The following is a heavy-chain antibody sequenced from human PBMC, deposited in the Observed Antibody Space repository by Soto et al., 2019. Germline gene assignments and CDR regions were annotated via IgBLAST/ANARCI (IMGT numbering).Heavy chain of an antibody. CDR1: GDSVSSPYY. D-gene: IGHD3-9*01. CDR2: VFHTGTT. CDR3: ARSAGWSALRS. J-gene: IGHJ5*02. V-gene: IGHV4-4*02. Sequence: QVQLQESGPGLVKPSGTLSLTCAVSGDSVSSPYYWCCVRQPPGKGLEWIGEVFHTGTTSYNPSLRSRVTMSMDTTTNQFSMDLSSVTAADTAVYYGARSAGWSALRSWGPGTLVIVSS.